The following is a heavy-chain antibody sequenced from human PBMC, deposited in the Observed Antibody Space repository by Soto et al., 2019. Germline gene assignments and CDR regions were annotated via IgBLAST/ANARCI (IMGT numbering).Heavy chain of an antibody. V-gene: IGHV1-58*01. CDR1: GFTFTSSA. J-gene: IGHJ4*02. CDR2: IVVGSGNT. CDR3: AADRRFLEWLTLDY. Sequence: SVKVSCKASGFTFTSSAVQWVRQARGQRLECIGWIVVGSGNTNYAQKFQERVTITRDMSTSTAYMELSSLRSEDTAVYYCAADRRFLEWLTLDYWGQGTLVTVSS. D-gene: IGHD3-3*01.